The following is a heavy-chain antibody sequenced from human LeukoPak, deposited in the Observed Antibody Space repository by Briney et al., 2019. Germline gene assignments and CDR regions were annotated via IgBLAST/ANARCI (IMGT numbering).Heavy chain of an antibody. J-gene: IGHJ6*02. V-gene: IGHV3-48*03. CDR1: GFTFSSYE. CDR3: ARGLVVVTASSGADNYYYYYGMDV. D-gene: IGHD2-21*02. CDR2: ISSSGSTI. Sequence: GGSLRVSCAASGFTFSSYEMNWVRQAPGRGLEWVSYISSSGSTIYYADSVKGRFTISRDNAKNSLYLQMNSLRAEDTAVYYCARGLVVVTASSGADNYYYYYGMDVWGQGTTVTVSS.